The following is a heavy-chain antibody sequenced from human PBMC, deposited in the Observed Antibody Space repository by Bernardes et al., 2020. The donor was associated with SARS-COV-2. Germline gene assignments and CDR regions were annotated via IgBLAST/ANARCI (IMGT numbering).Heavy chain of an antibody. J-gene: IGHJ4*02. CDR3: ASGRADWAVGGTFFY. D-gene: IGHD6-19*01. CDR1: GFAFSTFA. Sequence: GGSLRLSCAASGFAFSTFAMTWVRHTPQRGLEWVSAISRSGDTTYYADSVKGRFTVSRDNSKNTLYLQMNSLRAEDTAVYHCASGRADWAVGGTFFYWGQGTLVTVSS. V-gene: IGHV3-23*01. CDR2: ISRSGDTT.